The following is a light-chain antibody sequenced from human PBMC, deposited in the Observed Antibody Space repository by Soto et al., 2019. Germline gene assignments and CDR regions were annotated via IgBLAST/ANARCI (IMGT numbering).Light chain of an antibody. Sequence: QSALAQPRSVSLSPGQSVTISCTGTSSDVGGYNYVSWYQQHPGKAPKLMIYDVSKRPSGVPDRFSGSRSGNTASLTISGLQAEDEADYYCCSYAGIYTLFGTGTKVTVL. CDR3: CSYAGIYTL. CDR1: SSDVGGYNY. J-gene: IGLJ1*01. V-gene: IGLV2-11*01. CDR2: DVS.